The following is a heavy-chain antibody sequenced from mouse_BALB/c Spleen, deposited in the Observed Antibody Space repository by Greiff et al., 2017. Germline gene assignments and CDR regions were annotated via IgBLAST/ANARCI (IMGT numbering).Heavy chain of an antibody. CDR2: ISYSGST. D-gene: IGHD1-1*01. Sequence: DVKLQESGPGLVKPSQSLSLTCTVTGYSITSYYAWNWIRQFPGNQLEWMGYISYSGSTSYNPSLKSRISITRDTSKNQFFLQLNSVTTEDTATYYCANYYSGSSSDYFDYWGQGTTLTVSS. CDR1: GYSITSYYA. V-gene: IGHV3-2*02. J-gene: IGHJ2*01. CDR3: ANYYSGSSSDYFDY.